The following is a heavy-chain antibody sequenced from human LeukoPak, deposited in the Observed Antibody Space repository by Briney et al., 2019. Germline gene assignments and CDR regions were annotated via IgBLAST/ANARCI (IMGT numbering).Heavy chain of an antibody. CDR1: GYTSTSYA. D-gene: IGHD3-9*01. Sequence: ASVKVSCKASGYTSTSYAMHWVRQAPGQRLEWMGWINAGNGNTKYSQKFQGRVTITRDTSASTAYMELSSLRSEDTAVYYCARGRSLRYFDWVDYWGQGTLVTVSS. J-gene: IGHJ4*02. CDR2: INAGNGNT. CDR3: ARGRSLRYFDWVDY. V-gene: IGHV1-3*01.